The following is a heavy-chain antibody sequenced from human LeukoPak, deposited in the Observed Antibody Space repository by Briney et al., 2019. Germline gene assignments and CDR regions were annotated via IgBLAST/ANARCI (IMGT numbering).Heavy chain of an antibody. Sequence: PSETLSLTCAVYGGSFSGYYWSWIRQPPGKGLEWIGEINHSGSTNYNPSLKSRVTISVDTSKNHFSLKLSSVTAADTAVYYSARLRYCSGGSCFHYYYYYMDVWGKGTTVTVSS. V-gene: IGHV4-34*01. CDR1: GGSFSGYY. CDR3: ARLRYCSGGSCFHYYYYYMDV. CDR2: INHSGST. D-gene: IGHD2-15*01. J-gene: IGHJ6*03.